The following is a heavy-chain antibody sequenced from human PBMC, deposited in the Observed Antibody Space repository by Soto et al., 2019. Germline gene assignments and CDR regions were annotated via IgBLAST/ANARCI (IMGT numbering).Heavy chain of an antibody. CDR3: ARVYYDSSGFDY. V-gene: IGHV4-30-4*01. Sequence: SETLSLTCTVSGGSISSGNYYWSWIRQPPGKGLEWIGFISYSGSTYYSTSLKSRVTISVDTSKSQFSLNLSFVTAADTAVYYCARVYYDSSGFDYWGQGTLVTVSS. CDR2: ISYSGST. D-gene: IGHD3-22*01. CDR1: GGSISSGNYY. J-gene: IGHJ4*02.